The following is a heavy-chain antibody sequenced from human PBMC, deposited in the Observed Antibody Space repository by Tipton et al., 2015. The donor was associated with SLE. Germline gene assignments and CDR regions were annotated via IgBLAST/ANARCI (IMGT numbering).Heavy chain of an antibody. D-gene: IGHD2-15*01. V-gene: IGHV1-69*01. Sequence: QLVQSGAEVKKPGSSVKVSCKASGGTFSSYAISWVRQAPGQGLEWMGGIIPIFGTANYAQKFQGRVTITADESTSTAYMELRSLRSDDTAVYYCARGYCSGGSCSYWYFDLWGRGTLVTVSS. J-gene: IGHJ2*01. CDR2: IIPIFGTA. CDR1: GGTFSSYA. CDR3: ARGYCSGGSCSYWYFDL.